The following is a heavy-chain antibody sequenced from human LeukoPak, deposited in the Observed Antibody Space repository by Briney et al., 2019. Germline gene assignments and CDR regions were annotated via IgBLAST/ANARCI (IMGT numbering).Heavy chain of an antibody. CDR3: ARGHDFWSGYLDY. J-gene: IGHJ4*02. V-gene: IGHV3-30-3*01. D-gene: IGHD3-3*01. CDR1: GFIVSSNY. CDR2: ISYDGSNK. Sequence: PGGSLRLSCAASGFIVSSNYMYWVRQAPGKGLEWVAVISYDGSNKYYADSVKGRFTISRDNSKNTLYLQMNSLRAEDTAVYYCARGHDFWSGYLDYWGQGTLVTVSS.